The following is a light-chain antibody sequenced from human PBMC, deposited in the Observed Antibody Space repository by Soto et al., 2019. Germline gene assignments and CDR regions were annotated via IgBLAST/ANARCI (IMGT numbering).Light chain of an antibody. CDR3: QQSDSSPYT. J-gene: IGKJ2*01. Sequence: DIQMTQSPSSLSASVGDRVTITCRASQTISTYLNWYQQKPGKAPRLLIYDASSLLSGVPSRISGSGSGTDFTLTIASLQPEDFSTYYYQQSDSSPYTFGQGTEVEI. CDR2: DAS. CDR1: QTISTY. V-gene: IGKV1-39*01.